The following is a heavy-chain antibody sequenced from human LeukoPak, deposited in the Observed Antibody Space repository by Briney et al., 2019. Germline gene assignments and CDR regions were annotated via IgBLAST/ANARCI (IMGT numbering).Heavy chain of an antibody. CDR1: GFTFSSYW. CDR3: AREEDCSSTSCYDPNWFDP. V-gene: IGHV3-7*01. Sequence: GGSLRLSCAASGFTFSSYWMSWVRQAPGKGLEWVANIKQDGSEKYYVDSVKGRFTISRDSAKNSLYLQMNSLRAEDTAVYYCAREEDCSSTSCYDPNWFDPWGQGTLVTVSS. D-gene: IGHD2-2*01. CDR2: IKQDGSEK. J-gene: IGHJ5*02.